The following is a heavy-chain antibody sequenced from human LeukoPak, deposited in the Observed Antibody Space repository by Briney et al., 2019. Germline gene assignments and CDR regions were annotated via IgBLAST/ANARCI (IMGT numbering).Heavy chain of an antibody. D-gene: IGHD6-6*01. Sequence: GASVKVSCKASGYTFTGYYMHWVRQAPGQGLEWMGWINPNSGGTNYAQKFQGRVTMTRDTSISTAYMELSRLRSDDTAVYYCARGRAARPARYYYYYMDVWGKGTTVTVSS. J-gene: IGHJ6*03. CDR2: INPNSGGT. V-gene: IGHV1-2*02. CDR1: GYTFTGYY. CDR3: ARGRAARPARYYYYYMDV.